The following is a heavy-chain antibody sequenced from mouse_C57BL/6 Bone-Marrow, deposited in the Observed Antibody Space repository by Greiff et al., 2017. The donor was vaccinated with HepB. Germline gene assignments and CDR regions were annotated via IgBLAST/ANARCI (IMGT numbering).Heavy chain of an antibody. CDR3: ARYARNAMDY. J-gene: IGHJ4*01. CDR1: GFTFTDYY. CDR2: IRNKANGYTT. Sequence: EVQLVESGGGLVQPGGSLSLSCAASGFTFTDYYMSWVRQPPGKALEWLGFIRNKANGYTTEYSASVKGRFTISRDNSQSILYLQMNALRAEDSATYYCARYARNAMDYWGQGTSVTVSS. V-gene: IGHV7-3*01.